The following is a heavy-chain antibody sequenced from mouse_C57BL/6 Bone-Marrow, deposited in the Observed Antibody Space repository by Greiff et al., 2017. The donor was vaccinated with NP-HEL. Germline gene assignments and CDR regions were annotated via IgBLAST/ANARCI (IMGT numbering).Heavy chain of an antibody. CDR3: ALYYYGSSIFWFAY. V-gene: IGHV1-55*01. J-gene: IGHJ3*01. CDR2: IYPGSGST. D-gene: IGHD1-1*01. Sequence: VQLQQPGAELVKPGASVKMSCKASGYTFTSYWITWVKQRPGQGLEWIGDIYPGSGSTNYNEKFKSKATLTVDTSSSTAYMQLSSLTSEDSAVYYCALYYYGSSIFWFAYWGQGTLVTVSA. CDR1: GYTFTSYW.